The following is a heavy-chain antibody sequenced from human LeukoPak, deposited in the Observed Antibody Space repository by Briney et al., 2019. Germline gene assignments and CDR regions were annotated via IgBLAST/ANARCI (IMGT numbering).Heavy chain of an antibody. V-gene: IGHV1-18*04. CDR2: ISAYNGNT. J-gene: IGHJ3*02. Sequence: GASVKVSCKASGYTFSSYGFSWVRQAPGQGLEWMGWISAYNGNTNYAQKLQGRVTMTTDTSTSTAYMELRSLRSDDTAVYYCARDTVATDTAMVGDAFDIWGQGTMVTVSS. CDR1: GYTFSSYG. D-gene: IGHD5-18*01. CDR3: ARDTVATDTAMVGDAFDI.